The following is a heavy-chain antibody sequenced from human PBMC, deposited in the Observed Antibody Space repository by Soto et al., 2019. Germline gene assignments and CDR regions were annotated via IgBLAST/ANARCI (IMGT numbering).Heavy chain of an antibody. CDR3: ARERPDGARLDP. V-gene: IGHV4-30-4*01. Sequence: SETLSLTCPVSGGSISSGYYYWSWIRQPPGKGREWIGYIYYSGSTYYSPSLKSRVTISVDTSKNQFSLKLSSVTAADTAVYYCARERPDGARLDPWGQGTLVTVSS. J-gene: IGHJ5*02. CDR1: GGSISSGYYY. CDR2: IYYSGST. D-gene: IGHD6-6*01.